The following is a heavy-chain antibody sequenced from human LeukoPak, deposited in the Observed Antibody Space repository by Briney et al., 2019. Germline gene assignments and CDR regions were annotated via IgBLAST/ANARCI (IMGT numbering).Heavy chain of an antibody. Sequence: ASVKVSCKSSGGTFSSYAISWVRQPAGQGLEWVGGIIPIFCTANYAQKFQGRVTITADKSTSTAYMELSSLRSEDTAVYYCARGTQLLFSADSGYDIWGQGTLVTVSS. V-gene: IGHV1-69*06. D-gene: IGHD5-12*01. J-gene: IGHJ4*02. CDR3: ARGTQLLFSADSGYDI. CDR2: IIPIFCTA. CDR1: GGTFSSYA.